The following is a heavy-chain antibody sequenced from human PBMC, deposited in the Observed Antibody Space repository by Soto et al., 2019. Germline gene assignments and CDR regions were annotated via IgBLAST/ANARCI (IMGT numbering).Heavy chain of an antibody. CDR1: GGSVSSGSYY. V-gene: IGHV4-61*01. Sequence: PSETLSLTCTVSGGSVSSGSYYWSWIRQPPGKGLEWIGYIYYSGSTNYNSSLKSRVTISVDTSKNQFSLKLTSVTPADTAVYYCARARFCTSTSCYHYFDFWGQGTLVTVSS. CDR3: ARARFCTSTSCYHYFDF. J-gene: IGHJ4*02. D-gene: IGHD2-2*01. CDR2: IYYSGST.